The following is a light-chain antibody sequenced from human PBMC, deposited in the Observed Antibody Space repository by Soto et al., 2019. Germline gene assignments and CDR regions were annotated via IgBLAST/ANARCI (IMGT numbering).Light chain of an antibody. J-gene: IGKJ3*01. CDR3: QQYFNWPLTWT. CDR1: QSIRTN. V-gene: IGKV3-15*01. Sequence: EIVLTQSPATLSVSAGGTVTLSCRASQSIRTNVAWYQQIPGQAPRLLVYGASTRATGVPARFSGSGSGIEFTLTISRLQSEDFAFYYCQQYFNWPLTWTFGPGTKVQIK. CDR2: GAS.